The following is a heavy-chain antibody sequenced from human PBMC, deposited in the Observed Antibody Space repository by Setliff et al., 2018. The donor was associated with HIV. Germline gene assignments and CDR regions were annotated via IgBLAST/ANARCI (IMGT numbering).Heavy chain of an antibody. CDR1: GFTFRSHA. Sequence: GGSLRLSCAASGFTFRSHAVHWVRQAPGKGLEWVAIISYDGTKTHYTDSVKGRFTISRDNSKNILYLQMNNLRAEDTAMYFCARDQILSRASRFCSGGSCFYFDSWGQGTLVTVYS. D-gene: IGHD2-15*01. CDR3: ARDQILSRASRFCSGGSCFYFDS. V-gene: IGHV3-30*04. CDR2: ISYDGTKT. J-gene: IGHJ4*02.